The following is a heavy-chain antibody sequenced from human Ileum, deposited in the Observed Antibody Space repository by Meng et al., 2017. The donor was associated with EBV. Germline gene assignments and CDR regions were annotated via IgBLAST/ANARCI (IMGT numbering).Heavy chain of an antibody. CDR3: AHSTQSSGQRLSFDY. CDR2: IYWDDDK. J-gene: IGHJ4*02. CDR1: GFSLSTSGVG. D-gene: IGHD3-22*01. V-gene: IGHV2-5*02. Sequence: QITLKESGPSRVKPTXTLALTCTFSGFSLSTSGVGVGWIRQPPGKALEWLALIYWDDDKRYSPSLKSRLTITKDTSKNQVVLTMTNMDPVDTATYYCAHSTQSSGQRLSFDYWGQGTLVTVSS.